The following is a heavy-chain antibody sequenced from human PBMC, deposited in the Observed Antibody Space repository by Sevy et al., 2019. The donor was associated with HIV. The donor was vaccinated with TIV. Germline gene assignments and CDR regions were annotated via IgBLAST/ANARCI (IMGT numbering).Heavy chain of an antibody. Sequence: GGSLRLSCTASGFTFSSYAMNWVRQAPGKGLEWVSTIFHSGDVTYYSDSVKGRFTISRDNARNTLYLQMNSLRAEDTALYYCAKEYISGYYWGQGTLVTVSS. CDR2: IFHSGDVT. D-gene: IGHD6-19*01. V-gene: IGHV3-23*01. J-gene: IGHJ4*02. CDR1: GFTFSSYA. CDR3: AKEYISGYY.